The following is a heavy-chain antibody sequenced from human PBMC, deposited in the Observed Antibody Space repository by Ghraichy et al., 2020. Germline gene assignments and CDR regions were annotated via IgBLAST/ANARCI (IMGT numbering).Heavy chain of an antibody. CDR2: IYYTKT. CDR3: ARSEFGYNAGYFFYYMDV. V-gene: IGHV4-59*01. Sequence: SETLSLTCTVSGGFISDYHWSWIRQPPGKGLEWIGDIYYTKTNYNPAFKSRVTISVDTSKNQFSLRLSSVTAADTAIYYCARSEFGYNAGYFFYYMDVWGKGTTVTVSS. D-gene: IGHD1-14*01. CDR1: GGFISDYH. J-gene: IGHJ6*03.